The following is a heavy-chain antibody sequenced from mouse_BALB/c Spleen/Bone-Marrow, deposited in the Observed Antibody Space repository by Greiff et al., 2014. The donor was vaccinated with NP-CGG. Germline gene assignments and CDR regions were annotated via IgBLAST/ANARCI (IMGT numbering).Heavy chain of an antibody. D-gene: IGHD1-1*01. CDR2: IDPGSGYI. Sequence: DLVKPGASVKISCKGSGYTFPSYWIHWVKQRPGQGLEWIGRIDPGSGYIYYNEMFKVKATLTVDAASSTAYIQHSSLSSEDSAVYFCARSYYVSSPDAMDYWGQGTSVTVAS. CDR3: ARSYYVSSPDAMDY. J-gene: IGHJ4*01. CDR1: GYTFPSYW. V-gene: IGHV1S41*01.